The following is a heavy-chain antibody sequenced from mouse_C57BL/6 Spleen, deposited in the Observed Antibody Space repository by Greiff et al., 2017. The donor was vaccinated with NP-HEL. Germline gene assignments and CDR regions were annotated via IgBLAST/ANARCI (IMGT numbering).Heavy chain of an antibody. CDR2: ISYDGSN. V-gene: IGHV3-6*01. D-gene: IGHD2-4*01. J-gene: IGHJ3*01. Sequence: EVQLQESGPGLVKPSQSLSLTCSVTGYSITSGYYWNWIRQFPGNKLEWMGYISYDGSNNYNPSLKNRISITRDTSKNQFFLKLNSVTTEDTATYYCARDRYDYDQGWFAYWGQGTLVTVSA. CDR3: ARDRYDYDQGWFAY. CDR1: GYSITSGYY.